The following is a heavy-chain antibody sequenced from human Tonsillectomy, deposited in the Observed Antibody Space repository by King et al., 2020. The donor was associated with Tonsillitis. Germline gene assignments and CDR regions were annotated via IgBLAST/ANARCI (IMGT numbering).Heavy chain of an antibody. J-gene: IGHJ6*02. D-gene: IGHD1-26*01. Sequence: VQLVESGGGVVQPGRSLSLSCAASGFTFSSYSMNWVRQAPGKGLEWVAVISHDGSDKYYADSVKSRFTISRDNSKNTLYLQMNSLRPEDTAVYYCARVDSGSAFYYFGMDVWGQGTTVTVSS. V-gene: IGHV3-30*04. CDR1: GFTFSSYS. CDR2: ISHDGSDK. CDR3: ARVDSGSAFYYFGMDV.